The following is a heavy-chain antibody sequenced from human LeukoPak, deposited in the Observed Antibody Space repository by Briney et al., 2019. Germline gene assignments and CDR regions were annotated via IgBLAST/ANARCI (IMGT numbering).Heavy chain of an antibody. CDR3: AKLYCSGGSCYYLDY. J-gene: IGHJ4*02. V-gene: IGHV3-23*01. CDR2: ISGSGGST. CDR1: GFTFSSYA. D-gene: IGHD2-15*01. Sequence: GGSLRLSCAASGFTFSSYAMSWVRQAPGKGLEWVSAISGSGGSTYYADSVKGRFTISRDNSKNTLYLQMNSLRAEDTAVYYCAKLYCSGGSCYYLDYWGQGTLVTVSS.